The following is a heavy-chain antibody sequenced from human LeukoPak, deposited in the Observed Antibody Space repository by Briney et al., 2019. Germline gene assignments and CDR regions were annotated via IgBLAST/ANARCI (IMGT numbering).Heavy chain of an antibody. CDR3: AKSYDFWSGYPTAFLYYFDY. CDR2: ISGSGGST. V-gene: IGHV3-23*01. J-gene: IGHJ4*02. D-gene: IGHD3-3*01. Sequence: GGSLRLSCAASGFTFSSYAMSWVRQAPGKGLEWVSAISGSGGSTYYADSVKGRFTISRDNSKNTLYLQMNSLRAEDTAVYYCAKSYDFWSGYPTAFLYYFDYWGQGTLVTVSS. CDR1: GFTFSSYA.